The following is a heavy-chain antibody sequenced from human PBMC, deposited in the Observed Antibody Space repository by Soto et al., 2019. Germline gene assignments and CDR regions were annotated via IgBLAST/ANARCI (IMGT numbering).Heavy chain of an antibody. J-gene: IGHJ6*02. D-gene: IGHD3-22*01. CDR3: ARERYYYDSSGSSPAYYYGMDV. CDR2: INPSGGST. CDR1: GYTFTSYY. Sequence: ASVKVSCKASGYTFTSYYMHWVRQAPGQGLEWMGIINPSGGSTSYAQKFQGRVTMTRDMSTSTVYMELSSLRSEDTAVYYCARERYYYDSSGSSPAYYYGMDVWGQGTTVTVSS. V-gene: IGHV1-46*01.